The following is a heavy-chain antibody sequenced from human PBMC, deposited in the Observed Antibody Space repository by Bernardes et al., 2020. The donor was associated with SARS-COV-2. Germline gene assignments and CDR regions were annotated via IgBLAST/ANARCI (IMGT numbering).Heavy chain of an antibody. D-gene: IGHD3-16*01. CDR2: ISSSGITI. J-gene: IGHJ4*02. CDR3: ARVLRSTGFALGY. CDR1: GFTFSLYE. V-gene: IGHV3-48*03. Sequence: AGSLRLSCAASGFTFSLYEMNCVRQAPGKGLDWISYISSSGITIYYADSVKGRFTISRDNAKNSLYLQMNSLIAEDTAVYYCARVLRSTGFALGYWGQGTLVTVSS.